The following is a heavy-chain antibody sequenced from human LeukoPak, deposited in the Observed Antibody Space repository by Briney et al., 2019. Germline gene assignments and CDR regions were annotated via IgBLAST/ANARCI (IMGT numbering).Heavy chain of an antibody. D-gene: IGHD3-10*01. Sequence: GSSVKVSCKASGGTFSSYAISWVRQAPGQGLEWMGGIIPIFGTANYAQKVQGRVTITADESTSTAYMELSSLRSEDTAVYYCARDGITMVRGVMSYYYYMDVWGKGTTVTVSS. CDR1: GGTFSSYA. V-gene: IGHV1-69*01. CDR3: ARDGITMVRGVMSYYYYMDV. J-gene: IGHJ6*03. CDR2: IIPIFGTA.